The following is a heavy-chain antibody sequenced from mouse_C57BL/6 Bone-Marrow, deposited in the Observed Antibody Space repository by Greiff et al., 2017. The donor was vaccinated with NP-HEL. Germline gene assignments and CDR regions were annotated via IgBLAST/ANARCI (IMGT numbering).Heavy chain of an antibody. CDR3: VRGANRGYFDY. CDR1: GFSFNTYA. Sequence: EVKLMESGGGLVQPKGSLKLSCAASGFSFNTYAMNWVRQAPGKGLEWVARIRSKSNNYATYYADSVKDRFTISRDDSESMLYLQMNNLKTEDTXMYYCVRGANRGYFDYWGQGTTLTVSS. D-gene: IGHD4-1*01. V-gene: IGHV10-1*01. CDR2: IRSKSNNYAT. J-gene: IGHJ2*01.